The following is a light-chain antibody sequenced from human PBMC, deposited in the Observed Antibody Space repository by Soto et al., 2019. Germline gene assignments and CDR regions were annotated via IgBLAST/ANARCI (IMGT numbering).Light chain of an antibody. Sequence: EIVLTQSPGTLSLSPGERATLSCRASQSVSSSYLAWYQQKPGQAPRLLIYGASSRATGIPDRFSGSGSGTDFTFTISRLEPEDFAGYYWQHDGSSPIGKLGQGTKVEIK. CDR2: GAS. J-gene: IGKJ1*01. CDR3: QHDGSSPIGK. CDR1: QSVSSSY. V-gene: IGKV3-20*01.